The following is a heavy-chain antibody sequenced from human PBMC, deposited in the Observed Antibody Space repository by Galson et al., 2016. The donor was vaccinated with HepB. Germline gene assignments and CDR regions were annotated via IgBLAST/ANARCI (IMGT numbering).Heavy chain of an antibody. CDR2: ISYSGST. V-gene: IGHV4-59*01. CDR3: ARSGSSWYYPFDY. J-gene: IGHJ4*02. CDR1: NGSINYY. D-gene: IGHD6-13*01. Sequence: SETLSLTCTVSNGSINYYLSWIRQPPGKGLEWIGYISYSGSTNYNPSLKSRVTISVDTSKNQFSLKLSSVTAADTAVYYCARSGSSWYYPFDYWGQGTLVTVSS.